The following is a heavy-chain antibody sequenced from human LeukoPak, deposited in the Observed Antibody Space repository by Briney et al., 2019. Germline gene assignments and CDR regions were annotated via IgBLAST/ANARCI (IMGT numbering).Heavy chain of an antibody. CDR2: IYYTGTT. V-gene: IGHV4-59*08. D-gene: IGHD4-17*01. J-gene: IGHJ4*02. Sequence: PSETLSLTCTVSGGSISGTYYWSWIRQPPGKGLEWIGYIYYTGTTDSNPSLKSRVTISLDTSKNQFSLNLSSVTAADTAVYYCARAFHYGVPFDYWGQGTLVTVSS. CDR3: ARAFHYGVPFDY. CDR1: GGSISGTYY.